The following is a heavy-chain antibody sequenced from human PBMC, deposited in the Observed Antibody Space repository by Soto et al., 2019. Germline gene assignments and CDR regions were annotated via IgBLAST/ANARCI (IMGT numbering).Heavy chain of an antibody. V-gene: IGHV3-48*03. CDR3: AREGYSSSYVAGHYYYYGMDV. J-gene: IGHJ6*02. D-gene: IGHD6-13*01. CDR1: GFTFSSYE. Sequence: SGGSLRLSCAASGFTFSSYEMNWVRQAPGKGLEWVSYISSSGSTIYYADSVKGRFTISRDNAKNSLYLQMNSLRAEDTAVYYCAREGYSSSYVAGHYYYYGMDVWGQGTAVTVS. CDR2: ISSSGSTI.